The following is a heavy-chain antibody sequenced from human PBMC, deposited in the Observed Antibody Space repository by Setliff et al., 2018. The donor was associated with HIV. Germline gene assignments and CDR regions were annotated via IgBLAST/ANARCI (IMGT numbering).Heavy chain of an antibody. V-gene: IGHV1-3*01. Sequence: ASVKVSCKASGYSFTSYTIHWVRQAPGQRLEWMGWINAGNGNTKYSQKFRGRVTFTRDTSASTAYMELSGLGFEDTAVYYCARDRSSTGDYNEEHLFEYWGQGTLVTVSS. J-gene: IGHJ4*02. CDR3: ARDRSSTGDYNEEHLFEY. CDR1: GYSFTSYT. CDR2: INAGNGNT. D-gene: IGHD3-22*01.